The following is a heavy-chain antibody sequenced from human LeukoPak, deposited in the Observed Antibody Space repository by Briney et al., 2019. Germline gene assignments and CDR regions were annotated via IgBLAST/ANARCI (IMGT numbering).Heavy chain of an antibody. Sequence: GGSLRLSCAASGFTFSTYGMHWVRQAPGKGLEWVSVIWFDGSTQYYADSVKGRFTISRDNSKNTLFLQMDSLRAEDTAVYYCVRDPQVNWNRPSPLSWGQGTLVTVSS. D-gene: IGHD1-20*01. CDR3: VRDPQVNWNRPSPLS. CDR2: IWFDGSTQ. J-gene: IGHJ5*02. V-gene: IGHV3-33*01. CDR1: GFTFSTYG.